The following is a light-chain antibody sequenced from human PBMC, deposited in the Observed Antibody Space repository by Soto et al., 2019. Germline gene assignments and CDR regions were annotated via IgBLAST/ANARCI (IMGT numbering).Light chain of an antibody. CDR1: QTIRRW. CDR2: DAS. CDR3: QHYNSDPWT. J-gene: IGKJ1*01. V-gene: IGKV1-5*01. Sequence: DIEMTQSPSTLSASVGDRLTITCRASQTIRRWLAWYQQRPGKAPKVLIYDASTLESGVPARFSGSGSETEFTLTTSSLQPEDSATYYCQHYNSDPWTFGQGTKVDIK.